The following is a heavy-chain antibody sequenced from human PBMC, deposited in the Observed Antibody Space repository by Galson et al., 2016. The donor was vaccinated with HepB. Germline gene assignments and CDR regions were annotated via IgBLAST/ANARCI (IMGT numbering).Heavy chain of an antibody. CDR1: GFTFNNYW. CDR2: INQDGSKI. CDR3: ARLGGSGWTSDF. D-gene: IGHD6-19*01. Sequence: SLRLSCAASGFTFNNYWMTWVRQAPGKGLEWVANINQDGSKINYMDSVKGRFTISRGNAESSLFLQMDSLRAEDTAVYYCARLGGSGWTSDFWGQGTLVTVSS. J-gene: IGHJ4*02. V-gene: IGHV3-7*01.